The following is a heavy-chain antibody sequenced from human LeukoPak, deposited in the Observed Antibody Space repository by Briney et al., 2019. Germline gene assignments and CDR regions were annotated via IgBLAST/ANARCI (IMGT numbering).Heavy chain of an antibody. CDR1: GYTFTGYY. V-gene: IGHV1-2*04. D-gene: IGHD2-2*02. CDR3: ARAGVPAAITPGGY. Sequence: ASVKVSCKASGYTFTGYYMHWVRQAPGQGLEWMGWINPNSGGTNYAQKFQGWVTMTRDTSISTAYMELRSLRSDDTAVYYCARAGVPAAITPGGYWGQGTLVTVSS. J-gene: IGHJ4*02. CDR2: INPNSGGT.